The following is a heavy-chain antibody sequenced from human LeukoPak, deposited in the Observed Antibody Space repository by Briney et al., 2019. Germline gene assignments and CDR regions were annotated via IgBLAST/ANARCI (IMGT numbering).Heavy chain of an antibody. CDR2: INHSGST. CDR3: AILYGDYEYYFDY. CDR1: GESFSGYY. Sequence: SETLSLTCAVYGESFSGYYGSWLRQPPGKGLEWIGEINHSGSTNYNPSLKSRVTISVDTSKNQFSLKLSSVTAADTAVYYCAILYGDYEYYFDYWGQGTLVTVSS. D-gene: IGHD4-17*01. V-gene: IGHV4-34*01. J-gene: IGHJ4*02.